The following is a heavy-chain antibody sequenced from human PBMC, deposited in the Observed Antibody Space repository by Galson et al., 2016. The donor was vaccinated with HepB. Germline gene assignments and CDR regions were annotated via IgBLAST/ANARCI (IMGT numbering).Heavy chain of an antibody. CDR2: INPSGGNT. D-gene: IGHD3-3*01. Sequence: SVKVSCKASGYTFTRHYMHWVRQAPGQGLEWMGIINPSGGNTKYAEKFRGRVTMTSDTSTSTVYMELSSLRSDDTAVYYCARAFGNWFDPWGQGTLVTV. V-gene: IGHV1-46*01. CDR3: ARAFGNWFDP. J-gene: IGHJ5*02. CDR1: GYTFTRHY.